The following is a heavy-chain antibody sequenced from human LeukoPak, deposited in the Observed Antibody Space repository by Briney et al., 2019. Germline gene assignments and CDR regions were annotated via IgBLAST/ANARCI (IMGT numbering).Heavy chain of an antibody. J-gene: IGHJ4*02. V-gene: IGHV3-21*01. Sequence: GGSLRLSCAASGFTFSHYSMNWVRQAPGKGLEWVSSISSSSSYIYYADSVKGRFTISRDNAKNSLYLQMNSLRVEDTAVYYCARGGSGIFDYWGQGTLVTVSS. CDR3: ARGGSGIFDY. D-gene: IGHD3-10*01. CDR2: ISSSSSYI. CDR1: GFTFSHYS.